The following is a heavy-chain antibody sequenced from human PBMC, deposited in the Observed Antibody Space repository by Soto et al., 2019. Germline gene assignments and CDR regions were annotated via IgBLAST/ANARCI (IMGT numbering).Heavy chain of an antibody. CDR2: INSDGSRT. Sequence: GGSLRLSCAASGFTFTDYWTHWVRQAPGKGLVWVSRINSDGSRTSYADSVTGRFTISRDNAKNTLYLQMNSLRVEDTALYYCARETYRGFYFDYWGQGTLVTAPQ. CDR1: GFTFTDYW. D-gene: IGHD4-4*01. CDR3: ARETYRGFYFDY. J-gene: IGHJ4*02. V-gene: IGHV3-74*01.